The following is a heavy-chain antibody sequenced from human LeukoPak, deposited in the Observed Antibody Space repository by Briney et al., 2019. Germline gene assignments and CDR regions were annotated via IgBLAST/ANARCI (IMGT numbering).Heavy chain of an antibody. V-gene: IGHV5-51*01. Sequence: GESLKISCKVSGYRLTNNWIGWVRQMPGKGLEWMGIIYPGDSDTRYSPSFQGRVTISADKSISTAYLQWSSLKASDTAMYYCARQRFTMRAYAGNWFDPWGQGTLVTVSS. CDR3: ARQRFTMRAYAGNWFDP. D-gene: IGHD3-10*01. CDR1: GYRLTNNW. CDR2: IYPGDSDT. J-gene: IGHJ5*02.